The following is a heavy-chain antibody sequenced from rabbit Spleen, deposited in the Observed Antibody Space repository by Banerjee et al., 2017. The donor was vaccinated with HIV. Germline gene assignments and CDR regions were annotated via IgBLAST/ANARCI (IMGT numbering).Heavy chain of an antibody. Sequence: QLVESGGGLVQPGGSLKLSCTASGFTLSSYYMNWVRQAPGKGLEWIGYIDPVFGITYYANWVNGRFSISRENTQNTVSLQMNSLTAADTATYFCARDGAGYGDANLWGQGTLVTVS. V-gene: IGHV1S7*01. D-gene: IGHD6-1*01. J-gene: IGHJ4*01. CDR3: ARDGAGYGDANL. CDR1: GFTLSSYY. CDR2: IDPVFGIT.